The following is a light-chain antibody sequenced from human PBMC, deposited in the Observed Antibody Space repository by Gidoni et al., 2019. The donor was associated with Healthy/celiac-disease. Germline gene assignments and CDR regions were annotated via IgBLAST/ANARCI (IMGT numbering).Light chain of an antibody. V-gene: IGKV3-20*01. Sequence: EIVFTQSPGTLSLSPGERATLSCRASQSVSSSYLAWYQQKPGQAPRLLMYGASSRATGIPDRFSGSGSGTDFTLTISRLETEDFAVYYCQQYGSSPLYTFGQGTKLEIK. CDR2: GAS. CDR1: QSVSSSY. J-gene: IGKJ2*01. CDR3: QQYGSSPLYT.